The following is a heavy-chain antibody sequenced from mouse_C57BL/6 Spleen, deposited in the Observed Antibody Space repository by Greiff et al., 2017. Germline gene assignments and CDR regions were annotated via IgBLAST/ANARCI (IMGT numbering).Heavy chain of an antibody. CDR2: IHPNSGST. CDR1: GYTFTSYW. J-gene: IGHJ2*01. Sequence: QVQLQQPGAELVKPGASVKLSCKASGYTFTSYWMHWVKQRPGQGLEWIGMIHPNSGSTNYNEKFKSKATLTVDKSSSTAYMQLSSLTSEDSAVYYCASPGSYDYSPSYFDYWGQGTTLTVSS. V-gene: IGHV1-64*01. CDR3: ASPGSYDYSPSYFDY. D-gene: IGHD2-4*01.